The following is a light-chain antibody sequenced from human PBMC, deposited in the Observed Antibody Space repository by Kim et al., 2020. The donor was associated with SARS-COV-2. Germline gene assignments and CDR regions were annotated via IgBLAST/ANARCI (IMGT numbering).Light chain of an antibody. Sequence: SPGEKAPLSSRASQSVSSTYLAWYQQKPGQAPRLLIYGASSRATGIPDRFSGSGSGTDFTLTITRLEPEDFAVYYCQQYSSSPATFGQGTKVDIK. V-gene: IGKV3-20*01. CDR2: GAS. J-gene: IGKJ1*01. CDR1: QSVSSTY. CDR3: QQYSSSPAT.